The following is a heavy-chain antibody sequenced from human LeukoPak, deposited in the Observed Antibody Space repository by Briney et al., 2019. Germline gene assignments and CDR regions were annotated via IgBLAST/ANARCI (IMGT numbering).Heavy chain of an antibody. V-gene: IGHV3-9*01. CDR2: ISWNSGSI. CDR3: AKTYYDFWSGYAREAYY. Sequence: PGRSLRLSCAASGFTFDDYAMHWVRHAPGKGLEWVSGISWNSGSIGYADSVKGRFTISRDNSKNTLYLQMNSLRAEDTAVYYCAKTYYDFWSGYAREAYYWGQGTLVTVSS. D-gene: IGHD3-3*01. J-gene: IGHJ4*02. CDR1: GFTFDDYA.